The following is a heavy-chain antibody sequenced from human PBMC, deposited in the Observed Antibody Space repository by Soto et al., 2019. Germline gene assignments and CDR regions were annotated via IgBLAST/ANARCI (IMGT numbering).Heavy chain of an antibody. CDR2: ISGSGGSA. Sequence: EVQLLESGGGLVQPGGSLRLSCEPSGFSFSSYAMSWVRQAPGKGLEWVSAISGSGGSAYYADSVKGRFTFSRDNSKDTLYLQMNSLGDEDTAVYYCAKQGAAQGYVDVWGKGTTVTVSS. CDR1: GFSFSSYA. D-gene: IGHD6-6*01. J-gene: IGHJ6*03. CDR3: AKQGAAQGYVDV. V-gene: IGHV3-23*01.